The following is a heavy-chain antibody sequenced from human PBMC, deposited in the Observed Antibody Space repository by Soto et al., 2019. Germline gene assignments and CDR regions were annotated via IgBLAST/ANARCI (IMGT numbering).Heavy chain of an antibody. D-gene: IGHD3-22*01. CDR1: GGSFSGYY. Sequence: PSETLSLTCAVYGGSFSGYYWSWIRQPPGKGLEWIGEINHSGSTNHNPSLKSRVTISVDTSKNQFSLKLSSVTAADTAVYYCAPGYDSSGYYYWNFDYWGQGTLVTVSS. CDR3: APGYDSSGYYYWNFDY. V-gene: IGHV4-34*01. CDR2: INHSGST. J-gene: IGHJ4*02.